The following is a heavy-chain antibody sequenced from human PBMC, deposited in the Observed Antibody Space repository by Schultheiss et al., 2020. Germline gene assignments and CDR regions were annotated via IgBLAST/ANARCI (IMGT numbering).Heavy chain of an antibody. CDR3: ARGGGRVRPLYYFDY. V-gene: IGHV4-59*08. CDR2: IYYSGST. Sequence: SETLSLTCTVSGGSISSYYWGWIRQPPGKGLEWIGYIYYSGSTNYNPSLKSRVTISVDTSKNQFSLKLSSVTAADTAVYYCARGGGRVRPLYYFDYWGQGTLVTVSS. D-gene: IGHD1-1*01. CDR1: GGSISSYY. J-gene: IGHJ4*02.